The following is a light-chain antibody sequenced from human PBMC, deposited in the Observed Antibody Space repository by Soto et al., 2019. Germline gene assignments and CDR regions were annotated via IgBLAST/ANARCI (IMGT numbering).Light chain of an antibody. J-gene: IGLJ1*01. V-gene: IGLV2-14*03. CDR1: SSDVGGYSY. Sequence: QSALTQPASVSGSPGQSITISCTGTSSDVGGYSYVSWYQQHPGDAPKLMIYHVTNRPSGVSDRFSGSKSGNTASLTISWLQAEDEADYYCSSYTSSTAYIFGTGTKVTVL. CDR2: HVT. CDR3: SSYTSSTAYI.